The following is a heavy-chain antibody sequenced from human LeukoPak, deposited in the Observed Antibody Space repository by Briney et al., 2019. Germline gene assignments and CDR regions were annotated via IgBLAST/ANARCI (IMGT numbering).Heavy chain of an antibody. CDR3: AKDQCSSTSCPDGWFDP. V-gene: IGHV3-11*01. CDR2: ISSSGSTI. CDR1: GFTFSDYY. Sequence: PGGSLRLSCAASGFTFSDYYMSWIRQAPGKGLEWVSYISSSGSTIYYADSVKGRFTISRDNSKNTLYLQMNSLRAEDTAVYYCAKDQCSSTSCPDGWFDPWGQGTLVTVSS. D-gene: IGHD2-2*01. J-gene: IGHJ5*02.